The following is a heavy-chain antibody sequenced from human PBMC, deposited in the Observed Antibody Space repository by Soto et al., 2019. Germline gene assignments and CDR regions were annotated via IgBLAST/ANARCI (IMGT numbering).Heavy chain of an antibody. J-gene: IGHJ4*02. CDR3: ARPYSSSWYYFDY. V-gene: IGHV1-46*03. Sequence: QVQLVQSGAEVKRPGASVKVSCKASGYTFTFYYMHSVRQAPGQGLEWMGIINPSGGSTSFAQKFQDRVTLTRDTSTSTVYMELRSLRSEDTAVYYCARPYSSSWYYFDYWGQGTLVTVSS. D-gene: IGHD6-13*01. CDR2: INPSGGST. CDR1: GYTFTFYY.